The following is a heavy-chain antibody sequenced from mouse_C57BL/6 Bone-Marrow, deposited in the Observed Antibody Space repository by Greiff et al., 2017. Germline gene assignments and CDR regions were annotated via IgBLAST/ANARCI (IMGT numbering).Heavy chain of an antibody. J-gene: IGHJ2*01. Sequence: QVQLQQSGAELAKPGASVKLSCKASGYTFTSYWMHWVKQRPGQGLEWIGYINPSSGYTKYNQKFKDKATLTADESSSTAYMQLSSLTYEDSAVYYCARGWLLPDYWGQGTTLTVSS. V-gene: IGHV1-7*01. D-gene: IGHD2-3*01. CDR3: ARGWLLPDY. CDR1: GYTFTSYW. CDR2: INPSSGYT.